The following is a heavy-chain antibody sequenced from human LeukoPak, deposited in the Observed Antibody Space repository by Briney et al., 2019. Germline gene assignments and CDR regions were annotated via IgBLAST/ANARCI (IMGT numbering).Heavy chain of an antibody. CDR1: GFNFTNYN. J-gene: IGHJ3*02. CDR3: ARDLAWDAFDI. V-gene: IGHV3-21*01. Sequence: PGGSLRLSCAASGFNFTNYNMNWVRQAPGKGQEWVSSIHSSSGSIYYADSLKGRFTISRDNAKNSLYLQMNSLRAEDTAVYYCARDLAWDAFDIWGQGTMVTVSS. CDR2: IHSSSGSI.